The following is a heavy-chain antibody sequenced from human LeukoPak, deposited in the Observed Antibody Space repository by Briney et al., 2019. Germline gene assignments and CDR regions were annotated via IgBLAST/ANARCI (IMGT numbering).Heavy chain of an antibody. J-gene: IGHJ4*02. CDR1: GGSISSYY. Sequence: PSETLSLTCTVSGGSISSYYWSWIRQPPGKGLEWIGYIYYSGSTNYNPSLKSRVTISVDPSKNQFSLKLSSVTAADTAVYYCARSHRDFWSGYYLDYWGQGTLVTVSS. V-gene: IGHV4-59*01. D-gene: IGHD3-3*01. CDR3: ARSHRDFWSGYYLDY. CDR2: IYYSGST.